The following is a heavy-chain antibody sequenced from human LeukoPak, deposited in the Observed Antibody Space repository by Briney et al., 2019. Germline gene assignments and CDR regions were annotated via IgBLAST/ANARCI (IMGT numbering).Heavy chain of an antibody. V-gene: IGHV4-59*01. CDR3: AGEFHPRASGGYFYY. CDR2: IYYSGST. D-gene: IGHD4-23*01. J-gene: IGHJ4*02. Sequence: SETLSLTCTVSGGSISSYYWSWIRQPPGKGLEWIGYIYYSGSTNYNPSLKSRVTISVDTSKNQFSLKLSSVTAADTAVYYCAGEFHPRASGGYFYYLGQGNPG. CDR1: GGSISSYY.